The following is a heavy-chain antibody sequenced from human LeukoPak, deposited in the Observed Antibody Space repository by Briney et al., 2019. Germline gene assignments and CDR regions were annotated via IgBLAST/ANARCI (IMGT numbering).Heavy chain of an antibody. V-gene: IGHV3-43D*03. J-gene: IGHJ4*02. CDR3: AKKLAGPTWGIDY. CDR1: GFTFDDYA. D-gene: IGHD7-27*01. CDR2: ISWDSGST. Sequence: PGGSLRLSCAASGFTFDDYAMHWVRQPPGKGLEWVSVISWDSGSTYYADSVRGRFTISRDNSKNSLYLQMNSLRTEDTALYYCAKKLAGPTWGIDYWGRGTLVTVSS.